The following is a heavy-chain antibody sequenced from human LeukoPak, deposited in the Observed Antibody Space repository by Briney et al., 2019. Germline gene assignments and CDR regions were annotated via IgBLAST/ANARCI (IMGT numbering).Heavy chain of an antibody. V-gene: IGHV3-23*01. CDR3: ANAGSGYEYPDY. Sequence: PGGSLRLSCAASGFTFSSYAMSWVRQAPGKGLEWVSAISGSGGSTYYADSVKGRFTISRDNSKNTLYLQMNSLRAEDTAVYYCANAGSGYEYPDYWGQGTLVTVSS. D-gene: IGHD5-12*01. CDR1: GFTFSSYA. J-gene: IGHJ4*02. CDR2: ISGSGGST.